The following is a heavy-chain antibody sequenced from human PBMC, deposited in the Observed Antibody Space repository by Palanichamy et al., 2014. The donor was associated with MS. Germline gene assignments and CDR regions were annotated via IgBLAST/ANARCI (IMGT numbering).Heavy chain of an antibody. V-gene: IGHV3-33*01. J-gene: IGHJ3*02. CDR1: GFIFSNYG. Sequence: QLVESGGGMVQPGRSLRLSCAASGFIFSNYGMHWVRQAPGKGLEWVAVIWYDGSNKYYVDSVKGRFTISRDTSTNTLYLQMNSLRAEDTAVYYCARWAYYDVLTGYPKGSHAFDIWGQGTMVTVSS. D-gene: IGHD3-9*01. CDR2: IWYDGSNK. CDR3: ARWAYYDVLTGYPKGSHAFDI.